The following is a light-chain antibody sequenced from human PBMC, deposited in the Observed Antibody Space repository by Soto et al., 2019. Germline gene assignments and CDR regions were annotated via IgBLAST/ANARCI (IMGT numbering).Light chain of an antibody. CDR2: GAS. J-gene: IGKJ1*01. CDR1: QSVSSSY. CDR3: QQYGSSPWT. Sequence: EIVLTQSPGTLSLSPGERATLSCRASQSVSSSYLAWYQQKPGQAPRLLIYGASSRATGIPDRFSGSGSGIDFTLTISRLEPEDCEVYYCQQYGSSPWTFGQGTKVEIK. V-gene: IGKV3-20*01.